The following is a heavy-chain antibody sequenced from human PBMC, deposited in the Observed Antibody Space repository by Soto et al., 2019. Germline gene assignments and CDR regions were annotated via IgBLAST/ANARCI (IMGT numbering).Heavy chain of an antibody. CDR1: GGSISSSSSY. CDR3: AKVSPFFDY. V-gene: IGHV4-39*01. J-gene: IGHJ4*01. Sequence: SETLSLTCTVSGGSISSSSSYWGWIRQPPGKGLEWIGSIGSMSYSGSTYYNPSLKSRVTISVDTSKNQFSLKLNSVTAADTAVYFYAKVSPFFDYWGQGLLVTVSS. CDR2: MSYSGST.